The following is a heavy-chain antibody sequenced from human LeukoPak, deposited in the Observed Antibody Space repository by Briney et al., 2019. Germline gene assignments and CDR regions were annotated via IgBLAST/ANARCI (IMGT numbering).Heavy chain of an antibody. Sequence: PGGALRLSCAASGFTFSSYSMNWVRQAPGKGLEWVSSIISSSSYIYYADSVKGRFTISRDNAKNSLYLQMNSLRAEDTAVYYCARDPEYSSSSEDNDYWGQGTLVTVSS. CDR3: ARDPEYSSSSEDNDY. V-gene: IGHV3-21*01. J-gene: IGHJ4*02. D-gene: IGHD6-6*01. CDR1: GFTFSSYS. CDR2: IISSSSYI.